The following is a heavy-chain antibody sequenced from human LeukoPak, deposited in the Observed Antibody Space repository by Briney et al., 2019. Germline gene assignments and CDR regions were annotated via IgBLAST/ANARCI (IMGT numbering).Heavy chain of an antibody. V-gene: IGHV1-18*04. CDR1: GYTFTGYY. CDR3: ARELSFGGSSGYPYYYYYMDV. CDR2: ISAYNGNT. Sequence: ASVKVSCKASGYTFTGYYMHWVRQAPGQGLEWMGWISAYNGNTNYAQKLQGRVTMTTDTSTSTAYMELRSLRSDDTAVYYCARELSFGGSSGYPYYYYYMDVWGKGTTVTISS. D-gene: IGHD3-22*01. J-gene: IGHJ6*03.